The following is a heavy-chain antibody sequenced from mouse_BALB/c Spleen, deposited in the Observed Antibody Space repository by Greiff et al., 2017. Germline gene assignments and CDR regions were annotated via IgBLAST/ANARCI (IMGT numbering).Heavy chain of an antibody. V-gene: IGHV14-3*02. Sequence: EVQLQQSGAELVKPGASVKLSCTASGFNIKDTYMHWVKQRPEQGLEWIGRIDPANGNTKYDPKFQGKATITADTSSNTAYLQLSSLTSEDTAVYYCASQLGLRYYAMDYWGQGTSVTVSS. D-gene: IGHD3-1*01. J-gene: IGHJ4*01. CDR3: ASQLGLRYYAMDY. CDR1: GFNIKDTY. CDR2: IDPANGNT.